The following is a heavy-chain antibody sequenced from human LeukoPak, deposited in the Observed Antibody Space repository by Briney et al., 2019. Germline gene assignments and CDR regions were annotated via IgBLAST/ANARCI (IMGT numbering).Heavy chain of an antibody. CDR1: GGSISNYY. CDR2: IYYSGST. D-gene: IGHD3-10*01. CDR3: ARRAYGSGSFNRYYFAY. V-gene: IGHV4-59*08. Sequence: PSETLSLTCTVSGGSISNYYWSWIRQPPGKGLEWIGYIYYSGSTNYNPSLKSRVTISVDTSKNQFSLKLNSVTAADTAVYYCARRAYGSGSFNRYYFAYWGQGTLVAVSS. J-gene: IGHJ4*02.